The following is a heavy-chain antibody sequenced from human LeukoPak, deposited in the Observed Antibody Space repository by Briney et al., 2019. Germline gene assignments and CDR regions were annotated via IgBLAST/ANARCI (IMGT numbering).Heavy chain of an antibody. J-gene: IGHJ4*02. Sequence: SETLSLTCTVSGGSINTYYWSWIRQPAGKGLEWIGYIYYSGSTNYNPSLKSRVTISVDTSKNQFSLKLSSVTAADTAVYYCARTPIQLWLGSFDYWGQGTLVTVSS. D-gene: IGHD5-18*01. CDR3: ARTPIQLWLGSFDY. CDR2: IYYSGST. CDR1: GGSINTYY. V-gene: IGHV4-59*01.